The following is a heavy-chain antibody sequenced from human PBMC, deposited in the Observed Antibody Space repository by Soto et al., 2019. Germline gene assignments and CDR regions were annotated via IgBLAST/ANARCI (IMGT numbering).Heavy chain of an antibody. V-gene: IGHV3-23*01. J-gene: IGHJ4*02. CDR1: GFTFSNHS. CDR3: VRGLLAFFDF. CDR2: VSGGGGSS. D-gene: IGHD3-3*02. Sequence: GGSLRLSCAASGFTFSNHSMSWVRQAPWKGLEWVSAVSGGGGSSFYADSVKGRFTISRDNSKNTVSLQMSGLRVEDTALYYCVRGLLAFFDFWGQGTPVTVSS.